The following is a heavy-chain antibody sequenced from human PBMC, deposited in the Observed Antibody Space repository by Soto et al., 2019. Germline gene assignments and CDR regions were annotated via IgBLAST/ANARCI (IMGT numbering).Heavy chain of an antibody. CDR1: GASISDEDY. J-gene: IGHJ4*02. Sequence: PSETLSLTCTVSGASISDEDYWSWIRQSPGKGLEWIGYISNSGSTGYNPSLKTRLSMSVDRSKNQFTLRLTSVTAADTAVYFCATESGSTYGYFDYWGQGTQVTVSS. D-gene: IGHD4-17*01. CDR2: ISNSGST. V-gene: IGHV4-30-4*01. CDR3: ATESGSTYGYFDY.